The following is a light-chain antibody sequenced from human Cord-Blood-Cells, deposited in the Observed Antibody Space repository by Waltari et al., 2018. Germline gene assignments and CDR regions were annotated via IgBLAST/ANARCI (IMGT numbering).Light chain of an antibody. Sequence: QSALTQPRSVSGSPGQSVTISWTGTSSDVGGYNSVSWYQQHPGKATKLMIYDVSKRPSGVPDSFSGSKSGNTTSLTISGRQAEDESDYSSCSYAGRYTFVVFGGGTKLTVL. V-gene: IGLV2-11*01. CDR3: CSYAGRYTFVV. CDR2: DVS. CDR1: SSDVGGYNS. J-gene: IGLJ2*01.